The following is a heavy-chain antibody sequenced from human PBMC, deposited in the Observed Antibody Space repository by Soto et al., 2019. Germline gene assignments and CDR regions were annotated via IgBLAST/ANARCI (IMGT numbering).Heavy chain of an antibody. CDR1: GGSISSSSYY. J-gene: IGHJ5*02. V-gene: IGHV4-39*01. D-gene: IGHD6-6*01. CDR2: IYYSGST. CDR3: ARHRARNWFDP. Sequence: KPSETLSLTCIVSGGSISSSSYYWGWIRQPPGKGLEWIGSIYYSGSTYYNPTLKSPVTISVDTSKNQFSLKLGPVTAADTAVFYCARHRARNWFDPWGQGTLVTVSS.